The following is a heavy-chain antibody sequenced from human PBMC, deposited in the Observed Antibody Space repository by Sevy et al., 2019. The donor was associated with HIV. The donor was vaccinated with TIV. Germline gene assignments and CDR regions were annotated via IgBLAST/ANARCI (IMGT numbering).Heavy chain of an antibody. CDR2: IYPGDSDT. CDR3: ASPSIAVAGTGFEPYYSYGMDV. D-gene: IGHD6-19*01. V-gene: IGHV5-51*01. Sequence: GESLKISCKGSGYSFTSYWIGWVRQMPGKGLEWMGIIYPGDSDTRYSPSFQGQVTISADKSISTAYLQWSSLKASDTAMYYCASPSIAVAGTGFEPYYSYGMDVWGQGTTVTVSS. CDR1: GYSFTSYW. J-gene: IGHJ6*01.